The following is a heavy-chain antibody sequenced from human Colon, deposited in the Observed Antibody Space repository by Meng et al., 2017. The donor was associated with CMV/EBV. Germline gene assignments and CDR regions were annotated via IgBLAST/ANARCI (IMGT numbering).Heavy chain of an antibody. CDR1: GYTFTGYY. CDR3: ARGTELQLWLLSSPCGMDV. CDR2: INPNSGGT. J-gene: IGHJ6*02. D-gene: IGHD5-18*01. Sequence: ASVKVSCKASGYTFTGYYMHWVRQAPGQGLEWMGWINPNSGGTNYAQKFQGRVTMTRDTSISTAYMELSSLRSEDTAVYYCARGTELQLWLLSSPCGMDVWGQGTTVTVSS. V-gene: IGHV1-2*02.